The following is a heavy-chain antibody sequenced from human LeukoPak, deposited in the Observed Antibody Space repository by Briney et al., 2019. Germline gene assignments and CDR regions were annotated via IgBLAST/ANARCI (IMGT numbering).Heavy chain of an antibody. V-gene: IGHV1-2*06. J-gene: IGHJ4*02. D-gene: IGHD6-13*01. CDR3: ARDASGIAAAGTTYYFDY. CDR2: INPNSGGT. CDR1: GHTFTGYY. Sequence: ASVKVSCKASGHTFTGYYMHWVRQAPGQGLEWMGRINPNSGGTNYAQKFQGRVTMTRDTSISTAYMELSRLRSDDTAVYYCARDASGIAAAGTTYYFDYWGQGTLVTVSS.